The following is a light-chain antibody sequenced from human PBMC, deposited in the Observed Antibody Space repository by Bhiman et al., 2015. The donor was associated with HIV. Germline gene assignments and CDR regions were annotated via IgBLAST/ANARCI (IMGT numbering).Light chain of an antibody. CDR1: SGDVGSYNY. CDR2: DVN. J-gene: IGLJ3*02. V-gene: IGLV2-14*03. Sequence: QSVLTQPASVSASRGQAITISCTGTSGDVGSYNYVSWYQHHPGKAPKLMIYDVNKRPSGVSARFSASKSGNTASLTISGLQSEDEADYYCNSYTANDTWVFGGGTKVTVL. CDR3: NSYTANDTWV.